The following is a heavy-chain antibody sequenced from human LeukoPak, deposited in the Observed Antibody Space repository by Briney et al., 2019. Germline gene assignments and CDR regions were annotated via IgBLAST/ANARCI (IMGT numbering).Heavy chain of an antibody. V-gene: IGHV4-34*01. Sequence: SETLSLTCAVYGGSFSGYYWSWIRQPPGKGLEWMWEINHSGSTNHDPSLKSRVTISVDTSKNQSSLKLSSVTAADTAVYYCATGLYRSVLMVYAIGGYSDYWGQGTLVTVSS. CDR1: GGSFSGYY. CDR2: INHSGST. J-gene: IGHJ4*02. D-gene: IGHD2-8*01. CDR3: ATGLYRSVLMVYAIGGYSDY.